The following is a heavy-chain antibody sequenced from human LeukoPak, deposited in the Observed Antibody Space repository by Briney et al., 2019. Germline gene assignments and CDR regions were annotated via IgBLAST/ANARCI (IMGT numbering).Heavy chain of an antibody. D-gene: IGHD4-17*01. J-gene: IGHJ4*02. V-gene: IGHV4-59*01. Sequence: SETLSLTCTVSGVSISSYYWSWIRQPPGKGLEWIGYIYYSGSTNYNPSLKSRVTISVDTSKNQFSLKLSSVTAADTAVYYCARGGPTKDVTTRPKSGHLDYWGQGTLVTVSS. CDR1: GVSISSYY. CDR3: ARGGPTKDVTTRPKSGHLDY. CDR2: IYYSGST.